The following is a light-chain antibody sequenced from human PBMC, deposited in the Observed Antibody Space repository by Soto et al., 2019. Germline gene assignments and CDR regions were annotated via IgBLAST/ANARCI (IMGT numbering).Light chain of an antibody. CDR1: QSVSSY. V-gene: IGKV3-11*01. CDR3: QQRSNWPWT. Sequence: EVLMTQSPATLSVSPGERGTLSCRASQSVSSYLAWYQQKPGQAPRLLIYDASNRATGIPARFSGSGSGTDFTLTISSLEPEDFAVYYCQQRSNWPWTFGQGTKVDIK. J-gene: IGKJ1*01. CDR2: DAS.